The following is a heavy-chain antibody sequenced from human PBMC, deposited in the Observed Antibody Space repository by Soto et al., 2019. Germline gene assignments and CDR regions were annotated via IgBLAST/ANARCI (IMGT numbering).Heavy chain of an antibody. CDR2: VYYSGAT. CDR1: GSSVKRNNYN. D-gene: IGHD2-2*01. J-gene: IGHJ6*02. Sequence: SETLSLTCAVSGSSVKRNNYNWGWIRQPPGKGLEWIGNVYYSGATYYNPSLKSRVTIAVDTSKNQFSLMLRSVTAADTAVYYCARNAYQLPNYSYYYGMDVWGQGTAVTVSS. CDR3: ARNAYQLPNYSYYYGMDV. V-gene: IGHV4-39*01.